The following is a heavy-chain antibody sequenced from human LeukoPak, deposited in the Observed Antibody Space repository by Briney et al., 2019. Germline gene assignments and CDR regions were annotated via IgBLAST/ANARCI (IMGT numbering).Heavy chain of an antibody. CDR2: IYYSGST. CDR3: AAYGIAAAGFDY. Sequence: PSETLSLTCTVSGGSISSYYWSWIRQPPGKGLEWIGYIYYSGSTNYNPSLKSRVTISVDTSKNQYSLKLSPVTAADTAVYYCAAYGIAAAGFDYWGQGTLVTVSS. CDR1: GGSISSYY. J-gene: IGHJ4*02. V-gene: IGHV4-59*01. D-gene: IGHD6-13*01.